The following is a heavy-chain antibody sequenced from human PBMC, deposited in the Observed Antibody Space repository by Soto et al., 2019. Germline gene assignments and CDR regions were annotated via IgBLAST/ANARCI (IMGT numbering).Heavy chain of an antibody. Sequence: PGGSLRLSCAASGFIFSNAWMSWVRQAPGKGLEWVGRIKSKTDGGTADYGAAVKGRFTISRDDSKNTMYLQMDSLKTEDTAVYYCVTGLSSSSSGWGQGTLVTVSS. CDR3: VTGLSSSSSG. CDR1: GFIFSNAW. V-gene: IGHV3-15*01. J-gene: IGHJ4*02. CDR2: IKSKTDGGTA. D-gene: IGHD6-6*01.